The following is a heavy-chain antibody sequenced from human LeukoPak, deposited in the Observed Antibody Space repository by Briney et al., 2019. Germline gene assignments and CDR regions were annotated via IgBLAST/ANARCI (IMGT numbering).Heavy chain of an antibody. J-gene: IGHJ4*02. Sequence: KPSETLSLTCAVYGGSFSGYYWSWIRQPPGKRLEWIGEINHSGSTNYNPSLKSRVTISVDTSKNQFSLKLSSVTAADTAVYYCAKDSPSQLDYYDSSGYIDYWGQGTLVTVSS. CDR1: GGSFSGYY. CDR2: INHSGST. D-gene: IGHD3-22*01. CDR3: AKDSPSQLDYYDSSGYIDY. V-gene: IGHV4-34*01.